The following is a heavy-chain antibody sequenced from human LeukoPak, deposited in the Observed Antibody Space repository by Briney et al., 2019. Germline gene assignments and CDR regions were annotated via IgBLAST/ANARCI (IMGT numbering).Heavy chain of an antibody. CDR2: ISGSGGRT. D-gene: IGHD3/OR15-3a*01. V-gene: IGHV3-23*01. Sequence: GGTLRLSCAASGFTYSSYVMSWVRQAPGKGLEWVSGISGSGGRTYYADSVKGRFTISRDNSKSTLYLQMNSLRAEDTAVYYCARDGVFGLIIIPVHYYYYMDVWGKGTTVTVSS. J-gene: IGHJ6*03. CDR1: GFTYSSYV. CDR3: ARDGVFGLIIIPVHYYYYMDV.